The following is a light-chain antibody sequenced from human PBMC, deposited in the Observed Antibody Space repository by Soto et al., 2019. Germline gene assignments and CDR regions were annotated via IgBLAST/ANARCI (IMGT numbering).Light chain of an antibody. CDR3: QQYGSSPWT. J-gene: IGKJ1*01. Sequence: EIVLTQSPGTLSLSPGERATLSCRASQSVSSSYLAWYQQKPGQAPRLLIYGASSRATGIPDRFSGSGSGTDFTLTLSRLEPEDFAVYYCQQYGSSPWTFGQGNKVESK. V-gene: IGKV3-20*01. CDR2: GAS. CDR1: QSVSSSY.